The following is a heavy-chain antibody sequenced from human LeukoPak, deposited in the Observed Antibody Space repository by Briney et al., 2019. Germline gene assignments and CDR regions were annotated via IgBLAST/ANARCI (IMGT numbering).Heavy chain of an antibody. CDR1: GYTFNIYY. Sequence: ASVKVSCKASGYTFNIYYMHWVRQAPGQGLEWVGMINPSGDNTSFAQKLQGRVTMTEDTSTDTAYMELSSLRYEDTAVYFCATWRANNKWMLPQYFHHWGQGTLVAVSS. V-gene: IGHV1-46*02. CDR3: ATWRANNKWMLPQYFHH. J-gene: IGHJ1*01. D-gene: IGHD2-8*01. CDR2: INPSGDNT.